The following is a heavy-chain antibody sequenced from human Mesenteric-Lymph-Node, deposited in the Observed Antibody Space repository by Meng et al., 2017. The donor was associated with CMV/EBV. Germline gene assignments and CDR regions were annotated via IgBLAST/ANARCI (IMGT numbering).Heavy chain of an antibody. CDR2: ISAYNGNT. CDR1: GYTFTSHG. V-gene: IGHV1-18*01. J-gene: IGHJ6*02. Sequence: ASVKVSCKASGYTFTSHGISWVRQAPGQGLEWMGWISAYNGNTNYAQKLQGRVTMTTDTSTSTAYMELRSLRSDDTAVYYCARDLSLYYDILTGYTNYYYYGMDVWGQGTTVTVSS. CDR3: ARDLSLYYDILTGYTNYYYYGMDV. D-gene: IGHD3-9*01.